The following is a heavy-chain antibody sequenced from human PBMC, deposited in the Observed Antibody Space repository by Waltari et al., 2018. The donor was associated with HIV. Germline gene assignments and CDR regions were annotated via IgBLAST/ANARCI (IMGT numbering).Heavy chain of an antibody. Sequence: QVKLEESGGGVVQSGRSLRLTWVASGFNFSTFGMPWVRQAPGKGLEWVAVISYDGHNKQYADSVKGRFTISRDNSNSTLFLQMSSLRPDDTAVYFCAKDLVTRAFFYFYGMHVWGQGTTVTVSS. CDR1: GFNFSTFG. CDR2: ISYDGHNK. D-gene: IGHD3-10*01. V-gene: IGHV3-30*18. CDR3: AKDLVTRAFFYFYGMHV. J-gene: IGHJ6*02.